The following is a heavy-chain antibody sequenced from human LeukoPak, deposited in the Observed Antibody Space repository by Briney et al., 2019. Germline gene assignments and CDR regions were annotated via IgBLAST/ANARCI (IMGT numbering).Heavy chain of an antibody. CDR1: GFTFDDYA. D-gene: IGHD4-17*01. V-gene: IGHV3-9*01. CDR3: AKDRHDYGDYCDY. Sequence: GGSLRLSCAASGFTFDDYAMHWGRHAPGKGLEWVSGISWNSGSIGYADSVKGRFTISRDNAKNSLYLQMNSLRAEDTALYYCAKDRHDYGDYCDYWGQGTLVTVSS. J-gene: IGHJ4*02. CDR2: ISWNSGSI.